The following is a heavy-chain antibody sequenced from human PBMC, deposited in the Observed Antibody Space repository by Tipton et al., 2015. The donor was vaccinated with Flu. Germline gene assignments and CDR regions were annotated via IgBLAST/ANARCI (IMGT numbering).Heavy chain of an antibody. Sequence: GLVKPSETLSLICAVSDYSISSGYYWGWIRQPPGKGLEWIGCISHTGRPYYNPSLKSRVTISVDTAKNQFSQRLSSVTAADTAVYYCARRGYSNYVSEPKSWFDPWGQGTLVTVSS. CDR2: ISHTGRP. J-gene: IGHJ5*02. CDR1: DYSISSGYY. V-gene: IGHV4-38-2*01. CDR3: ARRGYSNYVSEPKSWFDP. D-gene: IGHD4-11*01.